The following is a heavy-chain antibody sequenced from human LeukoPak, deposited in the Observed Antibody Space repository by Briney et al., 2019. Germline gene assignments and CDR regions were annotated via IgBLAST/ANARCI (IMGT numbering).Heavy chain of an antibody. V-gene: IGHV1-24*01. CDR2: FDPEDGET. CDR3: ATGLQGYFYYGMDV. Sequence: ASVKVSCKVSGYTLTEVSMHWVRQAPGKGLEWMGGFDPEDGETINAQKFQGRVTTTEDTSTHTAYMELSSLRSEDTAVYYCATGLQGYFYYGMDVWGRGTTVTVSS. CDR1: GYTLTEVS. J-gene: IGHJ6*02.